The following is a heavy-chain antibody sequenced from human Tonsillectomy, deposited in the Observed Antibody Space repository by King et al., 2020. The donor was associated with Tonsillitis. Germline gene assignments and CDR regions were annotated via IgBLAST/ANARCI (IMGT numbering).Heavy chain of an antibody. CDR2: IYSGGSGGST. J-gene: IGHJ4*02. V-gene: IGHV3-66*01. D-gene: IGHD5-18*01. CDR1: GFTVSSSY. Sequence: VQLVESGGGLVQPGGSLRLSCAASGFTVSSSYMTWVRQAPGKGLEWVSVIYSGGSGGSTYYADPVKGRFTISRDNSRNTVYLQMNSLRAEDTAVYYCARSDTVMFHFDYWGQGTLGTVSS. CDR3: ARSDTVMFHFDY.